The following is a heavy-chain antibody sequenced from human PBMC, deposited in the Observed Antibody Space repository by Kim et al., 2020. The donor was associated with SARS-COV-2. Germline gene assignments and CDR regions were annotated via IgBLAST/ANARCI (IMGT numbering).Heavy chain of an antibody. D-gene: IGHD3-22*01. CDR1: GFTFDDYA. Sequence: GGCLRLSCAASGFTFDDYAMHWVRQAPGKGLEWVSLISGDGGSTYYADSVKGRFTISRDNSKNSLYLQMNSLRTEDTALYYCAKDFYYDSSGSLERWGQGTLVTVSS. V-gene: IGHV3-43*02. J-gene: IGHJ4*02. CDR3: AKDFYYDSSGSLER. CDR2: ISGDGGST.